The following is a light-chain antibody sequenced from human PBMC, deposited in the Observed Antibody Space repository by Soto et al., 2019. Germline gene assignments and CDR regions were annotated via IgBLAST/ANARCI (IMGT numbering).Light chain of an antibody. J-gene: IGLJ1*01. Sequence: QSALTQPPSASGSPGQSVIISCTGTSSDIGGYKDVSWYQQRPGRAPKLIISEVSKRPSGVPDRFSGSKSGNTASLTVSGLQPEDEADYYCSSSAGSNIPYVFGTGTKLTVL. CDR2: EVS. CDR3: SSSAGSNIPYV. CDR1: SSDIGGYKD. V-gene: IGLV2-8*01.